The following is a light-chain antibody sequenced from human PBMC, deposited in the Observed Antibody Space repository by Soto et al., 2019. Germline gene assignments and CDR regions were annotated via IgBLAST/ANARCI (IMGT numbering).Light chain of an antibody. V-gene: IGLV2-14*01. CDR1: SSDVGGYNY. J-gene: IGLJ3*02. Sequence: QSALTQPASVSGSPGQSITISCTGTSSDVGGYNYVSWFQQHPGKAPKLLIYEVTNRPSGVSNRFSGSKSGNTASLTISGLQAEDEADYYCTSYTSSSTLRVLFGGGTKVTVL. CDR2: EVT. CDR3: TSYTSSSTLRVL.